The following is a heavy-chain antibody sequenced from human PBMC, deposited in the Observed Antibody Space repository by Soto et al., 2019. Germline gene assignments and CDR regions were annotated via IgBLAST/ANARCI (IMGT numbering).Heavy chain of an antibody. V-gene: IGHV3-23*01. D-gene: IGHD1-26*01. CDR3: IKERNPGGLDY. Sequence: GGSLRLSCAASGFSFSTYAMKWVRQAPGKGLEWVSAISGSGDSTYYADSVKGRFIISRDNAKNSLYLQMSSLRVEDSALYYCIKERNPGGLDYWGQGTLVTVSS. CDR1: GFSFSTYA. J-gene: IGHJ4*02. CDR2: ISGSGDST.